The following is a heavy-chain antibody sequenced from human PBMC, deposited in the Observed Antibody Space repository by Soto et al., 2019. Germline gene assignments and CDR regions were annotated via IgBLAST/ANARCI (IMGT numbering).Heavy chain of an antibody. CDR3: AKGAPGGSGYDAFDI. V-gene: IGHV3-43*01. CDR1: GFTFDDYT. J-gene: IGHJ3*02. CDR2: ISWDGGST. Sequence: WGSLRLSCAASGFTFDDYTMHWVRQAPGKGLEWVSLISWDGGSTYYADSVKGRFTISRDNSKNSLYLQMNSLRTEDTALYYCAKGAPGGSGYDAFDIWGQGTMVTVSS. D-gene: IGHD3-22*01.